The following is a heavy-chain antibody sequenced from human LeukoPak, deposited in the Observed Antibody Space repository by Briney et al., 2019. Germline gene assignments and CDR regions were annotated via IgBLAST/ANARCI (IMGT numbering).Heavy chain of an antibody. CDR3: ARDIKRSRARWENLGFDP. V-gene: IGHV1-18*01. CDR1: GYTFISYG. Sequence: GASVKVSCKASGYTFISYGITWVRQAPGQGLEGMGWISAYNGNTNYAQKFQGRVTMTTDTSTSTAYMELRSLRYDDTAMYYCARDIKRSRARWENLGFDPWGQGTLVTVSS. J-gene: IGHJ5*02. D-gene: IGHD1-14*01. CDR2: ISAYNGNT.